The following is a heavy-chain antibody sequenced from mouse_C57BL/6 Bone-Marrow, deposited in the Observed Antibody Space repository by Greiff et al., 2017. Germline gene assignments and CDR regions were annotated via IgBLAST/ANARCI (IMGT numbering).Heavy chain of an antibody. CDR1: GYAFTNYL. CDR2: ISPGSGGS. J-gene: IGHJ2*01. CDR3: AKRDYDYDSDY. Sequence: QVQLQQSGAELVRPGTSVKVSCKASGYAFTNYLIEWVQQRPGQGLEWIGVISPGSGGSTYNEKFKGKATLPADKSSSTAYMKRSSRTSEDSAGYFCAKRDYDYDSDYWGQGTTRTVSS. V-gene: IGHV1-54*01. D-gene: IGHD2-4*01.